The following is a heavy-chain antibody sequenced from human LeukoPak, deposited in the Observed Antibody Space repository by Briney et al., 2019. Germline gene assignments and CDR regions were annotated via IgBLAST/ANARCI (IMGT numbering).Heavy chain of an antibody. CDR3: ARGLKWPTGYYHMDV. Sequence: KSSETLSLTCTVSDDSISTFYWSWIRQPPGKGLEWMGYVSYSGSTKYNPSLKSRITISSDTSKSQFSLKVNSVTAADTAVYFCARGLKWPTGYYHMDVWGKGTTVTVS. V-gene: IGHV4-59*08. CDR1: DDSISTFY. D-gene: IGHD5-12*01. CDR2: VSYSGST. J-gene: IGHJ6*03.